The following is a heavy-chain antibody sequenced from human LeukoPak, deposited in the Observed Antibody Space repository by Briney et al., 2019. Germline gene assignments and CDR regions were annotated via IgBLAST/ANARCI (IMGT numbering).Heavy chain of an antibody. CDR3: ARGFGRATVPGTFY. Sequence: PGGSLRLPCAVSGFTFSNYWMHWVRQPPGKGLVWVSHINSDGSSTSYADSVKGRFTISRDNAKNTMYLQMNSLRAEDTAVYYCARGFGRATVPGTFYWGQGTLVTVSS. D-gene: IGHD6-19*01. V-gene: IGHV3-74*01. CDR2: INSDGSST. CDR1: GFTFSNYW. J-gene: IGHJ4*02.